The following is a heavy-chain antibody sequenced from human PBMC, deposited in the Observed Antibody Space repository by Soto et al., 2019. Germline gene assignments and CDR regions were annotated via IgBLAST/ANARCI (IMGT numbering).Heavy chain of an antibody. CDR3: ARKFGGLIAAAGTENDS. V-gene: IGHV3-30*03. D-gene: IGHD6-13*01. CDR2: ISYDGSNK. CDR1: GFTFSSYG. Sequence: GGSLRLSYAASGFTFSSYGMHWVRQAPGKGLEWVAVISYDGSNKYYADSVKGRFTISRDNSKNTLYLQMNSLRAEDTAVYYCARKFGGLIAAAGTENDSWGQGTLVTVSS. J-gene: IGHJ4*02.